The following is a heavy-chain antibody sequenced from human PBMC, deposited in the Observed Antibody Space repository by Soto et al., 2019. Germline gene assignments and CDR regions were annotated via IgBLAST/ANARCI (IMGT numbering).Heavy chain of an antibody. CDR3: AKVSVMAARRGRYYFDY. CDR1: GFTFSSYA. V-gene: IGHV3-23*01. J-gene: IGHJ4*02. Sequence: EVQLLESGGGLVQPGGSLRLSCAASGFTFSSYAMSWVRQAPGKGLEWVSAISGSGGSTYYADSVKGRFTISRDNSKNTLYLQMNSLRAEDTAVYYCAKVSVMAARRGRYYFDYWGQGTLVTVSS. D-gene: IGHD6-6*01. CDR2: ISGSGGST.